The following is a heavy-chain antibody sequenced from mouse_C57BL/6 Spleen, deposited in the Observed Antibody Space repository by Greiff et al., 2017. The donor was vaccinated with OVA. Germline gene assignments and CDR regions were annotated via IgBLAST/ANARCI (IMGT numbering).Heavy chain of an antibody. V-gene: IGHV1-59*01. J-gene: IGHJ2*01. D-gene: IGHD4-1*01. CDR2: IDPSDSYT. Sequence: QVQLQQPGAELVRPGTSVKLSCKASGYTFTSYWMHWVKQRPGQGLEWIGVIDPSDSYTNYNQKFKGKATLTVDTSSSTAYMQLSSLTSEDSAVYYCARSLKLGLDYWGQGTTLTVSA. CDR3: ARSLKLGLDY. CDR1: GYTFTSYW.